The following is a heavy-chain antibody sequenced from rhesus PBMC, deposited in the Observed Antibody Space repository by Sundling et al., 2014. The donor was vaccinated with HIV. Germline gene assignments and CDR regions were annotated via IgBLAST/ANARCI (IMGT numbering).Heavy chain of an antibody. CDR3: ARELGDTGIPDGXGGMDP. CDR2: INPRNGDT. CDR1: GYTFTCCT. Sequence: QVQLVQSGAEVKKPGASVKVSCKASGYTFTCCTLNWVRQAPGQGLEWMGWINPRNGDTDYAQKFQGRVTLTRDTSTNTAYMELRNLRSEDTAVYYCARELGDTGIPDGXGGMDPWGQGVVVTVSS. V-gene: IGHV1-200*01. D-gene: IGHD1-1-1*01. J-gene: IGHJ6*01.